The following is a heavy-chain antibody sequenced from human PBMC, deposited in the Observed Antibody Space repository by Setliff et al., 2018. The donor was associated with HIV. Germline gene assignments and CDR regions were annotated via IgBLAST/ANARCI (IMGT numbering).Heavy chain of an antibody. CDR3: ARQTWEYYDTLTGYYRSPKNFDS. CDR1: GGSISSGSYY. CDR2: IYTSGST. V-gene: IGHV4-61*01. J-gene: IGHJ4*02. Sequence: SETLSLTCTVSGGSISSGSYYWSWIRKPPGKGLEWIGYIYTSGSTNYNPSLKSRVTISLDTSKNQFFLKLSSVTAPDTAIYYCARQTWEYYDTLTGYYRSPKNFDSWGQGTLVTVS. D-gene: IGHD3-9*01.